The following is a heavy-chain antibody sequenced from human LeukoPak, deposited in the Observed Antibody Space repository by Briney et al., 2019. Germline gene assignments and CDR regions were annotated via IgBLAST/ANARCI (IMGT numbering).Heavy chain of an antibody. CDR1: GFTFSSYA. Sequence: AGTLRLSCAASGFTFSSYAMSWVRQPPGKGLEWVSAVSASGGSTYYADSLKGRFTISRDNSKNTLHLQMNTLSAEDTAVYHCAKEAQEYCSSSSRPNWLDPWGQGTLVTVSS. CDR2: VSASGGST. V-gene: IGHV3-23*01. J-gene: IGHJ5*02. D-gene: IGHD2-2*01. CDR3: AKEAQEYCSSSSRPNWLDP.